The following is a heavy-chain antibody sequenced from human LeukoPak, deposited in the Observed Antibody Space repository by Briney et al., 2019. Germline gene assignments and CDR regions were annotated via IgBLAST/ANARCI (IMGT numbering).Heavy chain of an antibody. J-gene: IGHJ4*02. D-gene: IGHD6-6*01. CDR3: AKSSSSMRGLDFDY. Sequence: GGSLRLSCAASGFTFDDYAMHWVRQAPGKGLEWVSGISWNSGSIGYADSVKGRFTISRDNAKNSLYLQMNSLRAEDTAWYYCAKSSSSMRGLDFDYWGQGTLVTVSS. CDR2: ISWNSGSI. CDR1: GFTFDDYA. V-gene: IGHV3-9*01.